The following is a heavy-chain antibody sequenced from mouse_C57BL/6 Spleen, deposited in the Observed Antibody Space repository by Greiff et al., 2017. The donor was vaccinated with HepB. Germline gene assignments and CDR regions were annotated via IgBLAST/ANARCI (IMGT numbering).Heavy chain of an antibody. D-gene: IGHD1-1*01. J-gene: IGHJ4*01. CDR3: ARDTTVVAPCAMDY. CDR2: IYPGDGDT. CDR1: GYAFSSYW. Sequence: QVQLKESGAELVKPGASVKISCKASGYAFSSYWMNWVKQRPGKGLEWIGQIYPGDGDTNYNGKFKGKATLTADKSSSTAYMQLSSLTSEDSAVYFCARDTTVVAPCAMDYWGQGTSVTVSS. V-gene: IGHV1-80*01.